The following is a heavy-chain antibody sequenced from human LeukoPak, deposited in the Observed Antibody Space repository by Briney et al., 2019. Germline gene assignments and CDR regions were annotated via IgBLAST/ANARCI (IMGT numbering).Heavy chain of an antibody. D-gene: IGHD3-10*01. Sequence: GGSLRLSCAASGFTFSSYAMHWVRQAPGKGLEWVAVISYDGSNKYYADSVKGRFTISRDNSKNTLYLQMNSLRAEDTAVYYCVAGADYYGSGGLNDYWGQGTLVTVSS. V-gene: IGHV3-30*04. J-gene: IGHJ4*02. CDR1: GFTFSSYA. CDR3: VAGADYYGSGGLNDY. CDR2: ISYDGSNK.